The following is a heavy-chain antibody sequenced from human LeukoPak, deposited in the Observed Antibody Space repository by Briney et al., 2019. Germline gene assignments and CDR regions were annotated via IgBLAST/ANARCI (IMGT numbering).Heavy chain of an antibody. D-gene: IGHD6-6*01. V-gene: IGHV4-4*02. CDR1: GGSISSSNW. J-gene: IGHJ4*02. Sequence: SETLSLTCAVSGGSISSSNWWSWVRQPPGKGLEWIGYIYYSGSTNYNPSLKSRVTISVDTSKNQFSLKLSSVTAADTAVYYCARDTGGIAARPFDYWGQGTLVTVSS. CDR3: ARDTGGIAARPFDY. CDR2: IYYSGST.